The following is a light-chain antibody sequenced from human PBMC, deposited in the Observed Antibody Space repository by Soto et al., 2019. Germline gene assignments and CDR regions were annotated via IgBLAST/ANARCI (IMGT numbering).Light chain of an antibody. CDR3: HQYRISPQT. CDR2: DAS. CDR1: QSISVS. J-gene: IGKJ1*01. V-gene: IGKV1-5*01. Sequence: IQMTQSPSTLSASVGDTVTITCRASQSISVSLAWYQQKPGKAPNLLIYDASTLQGGVPSRFSGSGSGTEFTLTVTSLQPEDFAVYFCHQYRISPQTFGQGTKVDIK.